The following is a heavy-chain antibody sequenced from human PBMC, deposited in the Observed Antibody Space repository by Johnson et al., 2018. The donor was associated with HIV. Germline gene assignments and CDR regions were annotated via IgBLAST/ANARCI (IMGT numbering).Heavy chain of an antibody. Sequence: PGGSLRLSCAASGFTFSDYYMSWVRQAPGKGLEWVSVIYSGGSTYYADSVKGRFTISRDNSKNTLYLQMNSLRAEDTAVYYCARGITMIPDAFDIWGQGTMVTVSS. CDR3: ARGITMIPDAFDI. CDR1: GFTFSDYY. CDR2: IYSGGST. J-gene: IGHJ3*02. D-gene: IGHD3-22*01. V-gene: IGHV3-53*01.